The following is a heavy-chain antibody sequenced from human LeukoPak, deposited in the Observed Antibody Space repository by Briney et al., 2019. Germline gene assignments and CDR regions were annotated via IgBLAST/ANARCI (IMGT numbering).Heavy chain of an antibody. Sequence: TSETLSLTCTVSGGSISSYYWSWIRQPPGKGLEWIGYIYYSGSTNYNPSLKSRVTISVDTSKNQFSLKLSSVTAADTAVYYCARTSYSYGDYWGQGTLVTVSS. CDR3: ARTSYSYGDY. J-gene: IGHJ4*02. CDR2: IYYSGST. CDR1: GGSISSYY. V-gene: IGHV4-59*01. D-gene: IGHD5-18*01.